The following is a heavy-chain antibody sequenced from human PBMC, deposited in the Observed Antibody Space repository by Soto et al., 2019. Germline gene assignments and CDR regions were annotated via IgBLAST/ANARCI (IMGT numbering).Heavy chain of an antibody. CDR1: GGSITSGGYY. J-gene: IGHJ5*02. V-gene: IGHV4-31*03. Sequence: QVQLQESGPGLVKPSQTLSLTCSVSGGSITSGGYYWNWIRQHPGKGLEWIGYIYYGGITYYNPSPKSRITISVDTSKNQYSLKLSSAPAAATAMYYCARGIWVRGIIRFNCFDPWGQGTLVTVSS. CDR2: IYYGGIT. D-gene: IGHD3-10*01. CDR3: ARGIWVRGIIRFNCFDP.